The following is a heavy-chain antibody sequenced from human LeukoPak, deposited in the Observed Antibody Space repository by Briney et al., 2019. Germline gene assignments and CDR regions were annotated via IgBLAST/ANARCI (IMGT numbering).Heavy chain of an antibody. Sequence: SETLSLTCTVSGGSIRNSNYYWGWIRQPPGKGLEWIGSIYYSGSTYYNPSLKSRVTMPVDMSKNQFSLKLSSVTAADTAVYYCARGRRGSSAGGYYFDYWGQGTLVTVSS. J-gene: IGHJ4*02. CDR3: ARGRRGSSAGGYYFDY. CDR2: IYYSGST. D-gene: IGHD6-6*01. V-gene: IGHV4-39*07. CDR1: GGSIRNSNYY.